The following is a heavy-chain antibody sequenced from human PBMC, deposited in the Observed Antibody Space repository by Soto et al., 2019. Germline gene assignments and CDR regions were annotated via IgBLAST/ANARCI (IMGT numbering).Heavy chain of an antibody. CDR3: ARVVRYSYVFDY. CDR1: GGSISSYY. Sequence: SETLSLTCTVSGGSISSYYWSWIRQPPGKGLEWIGYIYYSGSTNYNPSLKSRVTISVDTSKNQFSLKLSSVTAADTAVYYCARVVRYSYVFDYWGQGTLVTVSS. CDR2: IYYSGST. J-gene: IGHJ4*02. V-gene: IGHV4-59*01. D-gene: IGHD5-18*01.